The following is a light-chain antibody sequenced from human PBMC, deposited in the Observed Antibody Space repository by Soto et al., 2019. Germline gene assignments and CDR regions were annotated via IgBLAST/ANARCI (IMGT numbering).Light chain of an antibody. V-gene: IGKV1-5*03. Sequence: DVHMTQSPSTLSASVGDRFSVTCRASQGIGWSLAWYQQKPGKAPNILIYEASYLESGVPSRFSGSASGAAFILTISSLQPDDFETYYCVQYFNYPFSFGGGTKVDIK. CDR1: QGIGWS. J-gene: IGKJ4*01. CDR2: EAS. CDR3: VQYFNYPFS.